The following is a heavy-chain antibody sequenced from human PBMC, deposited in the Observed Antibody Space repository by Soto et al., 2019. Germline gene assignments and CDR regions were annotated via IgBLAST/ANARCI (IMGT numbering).Heavy chain of an antibody. J-gene: IGHJ5*02. CDR2: INHSGST. V-gene: IGHV4-34*01. Sequence: PSETLSLTCAVYGGSFSGYYWSWIRQPPGKGLEWIGEINHSGSTNYNPSLKSRVTISVDTSKNQFSLKLSSVTAADTAVYYCARGFGLRFLEWLLRPGFDPWGQGTLVTVPS. CDR1: GGSFSGYY. CDR3: ARGFGLRFLEWLLRPGFDP. D-gene: IGHD3-3*01.